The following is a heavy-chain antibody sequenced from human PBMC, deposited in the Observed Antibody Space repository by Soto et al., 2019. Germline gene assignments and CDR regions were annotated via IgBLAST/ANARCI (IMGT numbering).Heavy chain of an antibody. CDR2: VYCDDDK. CDR1: GFSLSTSGVG. D-gene: IGHD1-26*01. J-gene: IGHJ5*02. Sequence: SGPTLVDPTQTLTLTCTFSGFSLSTSGVGVGWIRQPPGKALECLALVYCDDDKRYSPSLECRLTITKDTSKNQVVLTMTNMDPVDTATYSGAHRTGANWFDPWGQGTLVTISS. V-gene: IGHV2-5*02. CDR3: AHRTGANWFDP.